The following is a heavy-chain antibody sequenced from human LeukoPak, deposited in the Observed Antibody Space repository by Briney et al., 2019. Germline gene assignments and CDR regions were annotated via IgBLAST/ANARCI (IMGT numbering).Heavy chain of an antibody. J-gene: IGHJ4*02. Sequence: GGSLRLSCAAPGFTFINAWMIWVRQAPGKGLEWVSYIRSSGSTIYYADSVKGRFIISRDNAKNSLYLQMNSLRAEDTAVYYCARDFGRWYFDYWGQGTLVTVSS. CDR3: ARDFGRWYFDY. CDR2: IRSSGSTI. D-gene: IGHD4-23*01. V-gene: IGHV3-48*04. CDR1: GFTFINAW.